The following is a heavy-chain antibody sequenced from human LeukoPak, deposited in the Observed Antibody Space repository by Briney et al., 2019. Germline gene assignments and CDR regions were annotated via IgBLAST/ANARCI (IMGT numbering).Heavy chain of an antibody. V-gene: IGHV3-23*01. J-gene: IGHJ1*01. CDR1: GFTFSSSA. D-gene: IGHD6-13*01. Sequence: GGTLRLSCAASGFTFSSSAMSWVRQAPGKGLQWVSSISGSGDRTYYADSVKGRFTISRDNSKNTLYLQMNSLRAEDTAVYYCARETSPGIAAAGTWVYFQHWGQGTLVTVSS. CDR3: ARETSPGIAAAGTWVYFQH. CDR2: ISGSGDRT.